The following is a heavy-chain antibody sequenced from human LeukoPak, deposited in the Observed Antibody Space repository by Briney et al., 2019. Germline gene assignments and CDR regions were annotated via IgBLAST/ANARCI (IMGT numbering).Heavy chain of an antibody. CDR3: AREQISMIRGFDN. V-gene: IGHV4-34*01. CDR1: GGSFSGYY. CDR2: INHSGST. D-gene: IGHD3-10*01. J-gene: IGHJ4*02. Sequence: PSETLSLTCAVYGGSFSGYYWSWIRQPPGKGLEWIGEINHSGSTNYNPSLKSRVTISVDTSKKQFSLKLTSVTAADTAVYYCAREQISMIRGFDNWGQGTLVTVSS.